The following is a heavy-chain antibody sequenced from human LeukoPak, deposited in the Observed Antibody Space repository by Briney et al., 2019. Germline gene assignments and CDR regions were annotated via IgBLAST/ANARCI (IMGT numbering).Heavy chain of an antibody. V-gene: IGHV3-30*18. CDR2: ISYDGSNK. CDR3: AKDGLIISTVRYFDWNQGIDY. J-gene: IGHJ4*02. D-gene: IGHD3-9*01. CDR1: GFTFSSYG. Sequence: QPGRSLRLSCAASGFTFSSYGMHWVRQAPGKGLEWVAVISYDGSNKYYADPVKGRFTISRDNSKNTLYLQMNSLRAEDTAVYYCAKDGLIISTVRYFDWNQGIDYWGQGTLVTVSS.